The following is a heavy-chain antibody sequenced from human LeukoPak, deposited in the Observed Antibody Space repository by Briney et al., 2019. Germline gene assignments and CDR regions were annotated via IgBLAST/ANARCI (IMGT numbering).Heavy chain of an antibody. J-gene: IGHJ4*02. Sequence: RASVKVSCEASGYTFTGYYMHWVRQAPGQGLEWMGWINPNSGGTNYAQKFQGRVTMTRDTSISTAYMELSRLRSDDTAVYYCARSRFGELSDFDYWGQGTLVTVSS. D-gene: IGHD3-10*01. V-gene: IGHV1-2*02. CDR2: INPNSGGT. CDR3: ARSRFGELSDFDY. CDR1: GYTFTGYY.